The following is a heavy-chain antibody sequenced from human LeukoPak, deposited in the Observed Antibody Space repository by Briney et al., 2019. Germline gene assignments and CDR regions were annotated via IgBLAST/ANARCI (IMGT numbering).Heavy chain of an antibody. V-gene: IGHV4-31*03. CDR1: GGSISSGGYY. D-gene: IGHD3-3*01. Sequence: SETLSLTCTVSGGSISSGGYYWSWLRQHPGKGLEWIGYIYYSGSTYYNPSLKSRVTISVDTSKNQFSLKLSSVTAADTAVYYCARVNDFWSGYYPSAFDIWGQGTMVTVSS. J-gene: IGHJ3*02. CDR3: ARVNDFWSGYYPSAFDI. CDR2: IYYSGST.